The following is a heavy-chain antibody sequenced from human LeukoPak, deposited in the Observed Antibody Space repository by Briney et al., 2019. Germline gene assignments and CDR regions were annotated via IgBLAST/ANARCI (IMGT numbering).Heavy chain of an antibody. CDR1: GYTLTELS. J-gene: IGHJ3*02. CDR2: FDPEDGET. V-gene: IGHV1-24*01. Sequence: ASVKVSCKVSGYTLTELSMHWVRQAPGKRLEWMGGFDPEDGETIYAQKFQGRVTMTEDTSTDTAYMELGSLRSEDTAVYYCASTAVAGPHDAFDIWGQGTMVTVSS. CDR3: ASTAVAGPHDAFDI. D-gene: IGHD6-19*01.